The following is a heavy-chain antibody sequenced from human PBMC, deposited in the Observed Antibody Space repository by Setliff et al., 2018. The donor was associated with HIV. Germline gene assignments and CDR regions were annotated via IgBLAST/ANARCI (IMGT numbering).Heavy chain of an antibody. D-gene: IGHD3-3*01. V-gene: IGHV5-51*01. J-gene: IGHJ3*02. CDR1: GYSFTRYW. Sequence: GESLKISCKGSGYSFTRYWIAWVRQMPGKGLEWMGIIYPGDSDTRYSPSFQGQVTISADMSITTAYLQWNTLKASDTAMYYCARHFATIFGVVYHAFDIWGQGTMVTVSS. CDR3: ARHFATIFGVVYHAFDI. CDR2: IYPGDSDT.